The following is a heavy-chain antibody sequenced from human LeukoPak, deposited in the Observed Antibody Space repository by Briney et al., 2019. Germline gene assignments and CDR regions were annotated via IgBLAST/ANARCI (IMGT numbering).Heavy chain of an antibody. D-gene: IGHD3-22*01. Sequence: PSETLSLTCTVSGGSISSYYWSWIRQPPGKGLEWIACISYSGSTKYNPSLKSRVTISVDTSKNQLSLKLSSVTAADTAVYYCAREPGFDSSCYLNWFDPWGQGTLVTVSS. CDR2: ISYSGST. V-gene: IGHV4-59*01. CDR1: GGSISSYY. J-gene: IGHJ5*02. CDR3: AREPGFDSSCYLNWFDP.